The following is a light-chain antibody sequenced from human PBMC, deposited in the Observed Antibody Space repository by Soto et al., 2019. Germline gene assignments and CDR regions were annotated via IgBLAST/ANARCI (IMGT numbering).Light chain of an antibody. J-gene: IGKJ1*01. V-gene: IGKV1-5*01. Sequence: DIQMTQSPSTLSASVGDRVTITCRASQSISSWLAWYQQKPGKAPKLLIYDASSLESGVPSRFSGSGSGTEFTLTISSLQPADLATYYCQQYNRYPCTFGQGTKVEIK. CDR1: QSISSW. CDR2: DAS. CDR3: QQYNRYPCT.